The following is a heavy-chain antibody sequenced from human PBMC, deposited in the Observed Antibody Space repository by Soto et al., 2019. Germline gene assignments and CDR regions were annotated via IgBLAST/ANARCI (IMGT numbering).Heavy chain of an antibody. V-gene: IGHV3-48*01. J-gene: IGHJ2*01. D-gene: IGHD3-10*01. Sequence: EVQLVESGGGLVQPGGSLRLSCVASGFAFNSHSMYWVRQAPGKGLEWVSYVSPSGTETYNDSVKGRFTISKDNARNSLSLQMNSLRAEDTAVYYCARGNYGSGSNQYWYFDLWGRGTLVSVSS. CDR1: GFAFNSHS. CDR3: ARGNYGSGSNQYWYFDL. CDR2: VSPSGTET.